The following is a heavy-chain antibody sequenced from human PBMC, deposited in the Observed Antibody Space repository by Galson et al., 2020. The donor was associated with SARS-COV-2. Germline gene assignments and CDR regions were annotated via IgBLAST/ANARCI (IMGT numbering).Heavy chain of an antibody. Sequence: GGSLRLSCAASGFTFDDYAMHWVRQAPGKGLEWVSGISWNSGSIGYADSVKGRFTISRDNAKNSLYLQMNSVRAEDTALYYCANDIGAVYDDRSGYRRVNFAPWGPGTLVTFSS. CDR1: GFTFDDYA. V-gene: IGHV3-9*01. D-gene: IGHD3-22*01. CDR2: ISWNSGSI. J-gene: IGHJ4*03. CDR3: ANDIGAVYDDRSGYRRVNFAP.